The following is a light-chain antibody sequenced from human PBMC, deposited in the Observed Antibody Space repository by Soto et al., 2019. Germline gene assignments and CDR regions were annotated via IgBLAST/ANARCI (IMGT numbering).Light chain of an antibody. CDR2: DVS. J-gene: IGLJ1*01. V-gene: IGLV2-14*01. Sequence: QFVLTQPASVSGSPGQSITISCTGTSSDVGGYNYVSWYQQHPGKAPKLMIYDVSNRPSGVSNRFSGSKSGNTASLTISGLQAEDEADYYCSSYTSSSTRVLGTGTKVTVL. CDR1: SSDVGGYNY. CDR3: SSYTSSSTRV.